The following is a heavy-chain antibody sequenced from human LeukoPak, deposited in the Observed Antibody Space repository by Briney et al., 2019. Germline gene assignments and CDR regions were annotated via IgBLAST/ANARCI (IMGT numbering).Heavy chain of an antibody. Sequence: LAGGSLRLSCAASGFTFSNYAIHWVRQAPGRGLEWVAAISYDGNSQHYGAPVKGRFTTSRDNSKNTVYLQINTLRTDDAAIYYCAKPYPTLTTSAVLDNWGQGTLVTVSS. CDR3: AKPYPTLTTSAVLDN. CDR1: GFTFSNYA. J-gene: IGHJ4*02. V-gene: IGHV3-30*18. D-gene: IGHD1-1*01. CDR2: ISYDGNSQ.